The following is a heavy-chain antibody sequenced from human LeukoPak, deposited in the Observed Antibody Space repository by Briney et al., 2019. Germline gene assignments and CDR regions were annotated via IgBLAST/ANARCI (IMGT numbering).Heavy chain of an antibody. V-gene: IGHV3-53*01. Sequence: GGSLRLSCAASGFTVSTNYVSWVRQAPGKGPEWVSLIHGGGGTYYADSVKGRFTISSDISKNTMYLQMNSLRADDTAVYYCAVEVTATDEGFDVWGQGAMVTVSS. CDR1: GFTVSTNY. CDR3: AVEVTATDEGFDV. CDR2: IHGGGGT. D-gene: IGHD2-21*02. J-gene: IGHJ3*01.